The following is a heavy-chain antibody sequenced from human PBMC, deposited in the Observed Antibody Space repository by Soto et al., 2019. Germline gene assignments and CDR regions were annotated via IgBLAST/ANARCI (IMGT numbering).Heavy chain of an antibody. V-gene: IGHV1-46*03. D-gene: IGHD1-26*01. J-gene: IGHJ4*02. CDR3: ARDPHIVGATTHFDY. Sequence: ASVKVSCKASGYTFTSYYMHWVRQAPGQGLEWMGIINPSGGSTSYAQKFQGRVTMTRDTSTSTVYMELSSLRSEDTAVYYCARDPHIVGATTHFDYWGQGTLVTVSS. CDR2: INPSGGST. CDR1: GYTFTSYY.